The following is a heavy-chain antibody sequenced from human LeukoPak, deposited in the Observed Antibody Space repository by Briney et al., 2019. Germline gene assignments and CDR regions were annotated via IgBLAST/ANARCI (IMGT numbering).Heavy chain of an antibody. J-gene: IGHJ4*02. CDR2: ISYDGGNK. Sequence: GGSLRLSCAASEFTFSSYWMSWVRQAPGKGLEWVAVISYDGGNKYYADSVKGRFTISRDNSKNTLYLQMNSLRAEDTAVYYCARGPSGYHSTGGQGTLVTVSS. V-gene: IGHV3-30*14. CDR1: EFTFSSYW. CDR3: ARGPSGYHST. D-gene: IGHD5-12*01.